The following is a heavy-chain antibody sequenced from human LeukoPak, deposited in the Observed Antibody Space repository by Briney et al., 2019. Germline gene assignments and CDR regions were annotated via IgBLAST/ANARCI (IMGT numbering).Heavy chain of an antibody. J-gene: IGHJ4*02. Sequence: SETLSLTCAVYGGSFSGYYWSWIRQPPGKGLEWIGEINHSGSTDYNPSLKSRVTISVDTSKNQFSLKLSSVTAADTAVYYCAREINYYGSGSPKFFDYWGQGTLVTVSS. V-gene: IGHV4-34*01. D-gene: IGHD3-10*01. CDR1: GGSFSGYY. CDR2: INHSGST. CDR3: AREINYYGSGSPKFFDY.